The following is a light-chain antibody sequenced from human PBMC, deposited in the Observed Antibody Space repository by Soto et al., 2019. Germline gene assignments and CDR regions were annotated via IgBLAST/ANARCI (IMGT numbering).Light chain of an antibody. CDR1: QDINNY. Sequence: DIQMTQSPSSLPASVGDRVTITCQASQDINNYLNRYQQRPGKAPKLLIFDASNLETGVSSRFSGSGSGTHFTFTISSLQPEDIATYYCQQYENLPITFGQGTRLDIK. CDR2: DAS. CDR3: QQYENLPIT. J-gene: IGKJ5*01. V-gene: IGKV1-33*01.